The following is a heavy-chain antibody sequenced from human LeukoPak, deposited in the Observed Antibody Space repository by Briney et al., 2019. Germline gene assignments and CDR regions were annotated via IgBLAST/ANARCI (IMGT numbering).Heavy chain of an antibody. D-gene: IGHD5-12*01. CDR2: IIPIFGTA. CDR3: ARDRGYSGYDLEGGFDY. CDR1: GGTFSSYA. J-gene: IGHJ4*02. Sequence: ASVKVSCKASGGTFSSYAISWVRQAPGQGLEWMGGIIPIFGTANYAQKFQGRVTITADESTSTAYMELSSLRSEDTAMYYCARDRGYSGYDLEGGFDYWGQGTLVTVSS. V-gene: IGHV1-69*13.